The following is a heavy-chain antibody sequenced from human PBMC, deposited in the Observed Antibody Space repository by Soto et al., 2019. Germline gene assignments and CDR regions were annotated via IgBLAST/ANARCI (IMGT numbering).Heavy chain of an antibody. CDR1: GGSISTYF. V-gene: IGHV4-59*01. CDR2: IYYSGTT. Sequence: SETLSLTCTVSGGSISTYFWSWIRQPPGKGLEWIGNIYYSGTTDYNPSLKSRVTLSVDASKNQFSLKLSSVTAADTAVYYRARLENYDFWSGPWFDPWGQGTLVTVSS. CDR3: ARLENYDFWSGPWFDP. D-gene: IGHD3-3*01. J-gene: IGHJ5*02.